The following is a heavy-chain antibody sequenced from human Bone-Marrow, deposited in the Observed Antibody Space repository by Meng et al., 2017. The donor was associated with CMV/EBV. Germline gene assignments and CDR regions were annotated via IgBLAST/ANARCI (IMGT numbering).Heavy chain of an antibody. V-gene: IGHV3-7*01. D-gene: IGHD3-10*01. J-gene: IGHJ6*02. Sequence: GGSLRLSCAASGFTFSSYWMSWVRQAPGKGLEWVANIKQDGSEKYYVDSVKGRFTISRDNAKNSLYLQMNSLRAEDTAVYYCAREFGFIYYYGIDVWGQGPTVTVSS. CDR3: AREFGFIYYYGIDV. CDR2: IKQDGSEK. CDR1: GFTFSSYW.